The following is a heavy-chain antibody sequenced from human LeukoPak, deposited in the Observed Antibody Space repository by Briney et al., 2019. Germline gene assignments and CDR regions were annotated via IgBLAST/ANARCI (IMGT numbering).Heavy chain of an antibody. J-gene: IGHJ4*02. CDR2: INPNSDGT. D-gene: IGHD3-3*01. CDR1: GYTFAGYY. Sequence: ASVKVSCKASGYTFAGYYIHWVRQAPGQGLEWMGWINPNSDGTNYAQKFQGRITMTRDTSTNTAYMELTRLRSDDTAVYYCARLLELEWGSRTYPTGAFDYWGQGTLVAVSS. V-gene: IGHV1-2*02. CDR3: ARLLELEWGSRTYPTGAFDY.